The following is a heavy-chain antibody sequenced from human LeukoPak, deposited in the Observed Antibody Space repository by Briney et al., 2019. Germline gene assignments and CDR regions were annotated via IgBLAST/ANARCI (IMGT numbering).Heavy chain of an antibody. Sequence: GGSLRLSCTTSGFAFGDFAMSWVRQPAGKGLEWVGFIRRRAYGGAAEYAASVKGRFIISRDDSKGIAYLQMNSLKTEDTAVYYCSRNGLVDFDYWGQGSRVIVSP. V-gene: IGHV3-49*04. CDR1: GFAFGDFA. J-gene: IGHJ4*02. CDR2: IRRRAYGGAA. CDR3: SRNGLVDFDY.